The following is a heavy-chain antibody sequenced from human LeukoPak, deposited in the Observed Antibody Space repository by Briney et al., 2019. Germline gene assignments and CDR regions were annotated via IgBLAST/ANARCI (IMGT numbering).Heavy chain of an antibody. D-gene: IGHD3-22*01. Sequence: PGGSLRLSCAAPGFTFSDYYMSWIRQAPGKGLEWVSYSSSSGSTIYYADSVKGRFTISRDNAKSSLYLQMNSLRAEDTAAYYCARVGGGAYDSSGYYYVFFDYWGQGTLVTVSS. J-gene: IGHJ4*02. CDR3: ARVGGGAYDSSGYYYVFFDY. CDR2: SSSSGSTI. V-gene: IGHV3-11*01. CDR1: GFTFSDYY.